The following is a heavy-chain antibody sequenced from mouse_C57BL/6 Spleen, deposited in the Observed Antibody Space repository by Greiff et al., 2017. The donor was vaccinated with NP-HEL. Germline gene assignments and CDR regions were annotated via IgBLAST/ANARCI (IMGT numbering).Heavy chain of an antibody. V-gene: IGHV1-69*01. CDR3: ARLGNWTY. CDR2: IDPSDSYT. J-gene: IGHJ3*01. CDR1: GYTFTSYW. D-gene: IGHD4-1*01. Sequence: VQLQQPGAELVMPGASVKLSCKASGYTFTSYWMHWVKQRPGQGLEWIGEIDPSDSYTNYNQKFKGKSTLTVDKSSSTAYMQLSSLTSEDSAVYYCARLGNWTYWGQGTLVTVSA.